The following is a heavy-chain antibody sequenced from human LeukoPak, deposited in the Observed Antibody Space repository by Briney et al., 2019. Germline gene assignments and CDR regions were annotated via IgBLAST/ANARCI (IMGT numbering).Heavy chain of an antibody. D-gene: IGHD4-23*01. CDR1: GGSISSYY. CDR2: IYTSGSI. V-gene: IGHV4-4*07. CDR3: ARDGAGGDAFDI. Sequence: SETLSLTCSVSGGSISSYYWSWIRQSAEKGLEWIGRIYTSGSIDYNPSLKSRVTISVDKSKNQFSLKLSSVTAADTAVYYCARDGAGGDAFDIWGQGTMVTVSS. J-gene: IGHJ3*02.